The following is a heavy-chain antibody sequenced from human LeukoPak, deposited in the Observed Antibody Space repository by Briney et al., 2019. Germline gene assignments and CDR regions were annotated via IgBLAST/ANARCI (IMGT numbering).Heavy chain of an antibody. CDR1: GGSVSSGSYY. CDR3: ARGVDIEASTGLDY. J-gene: IGHJ4*02. V-gene: IGHV4-61*01. Sequence: SETLSLTCTVSGGSVSSGSYYWTWIRQPPGKGLEWIGYIYYTESTNYNPPLKSRVTISGGTSKNQFSLKLSSVTAADTAVYYCARGVDIEASTGLDYWGQGTLVTVSS. CDR2: IYYTEST. D-gene: IGHD5-12*01.